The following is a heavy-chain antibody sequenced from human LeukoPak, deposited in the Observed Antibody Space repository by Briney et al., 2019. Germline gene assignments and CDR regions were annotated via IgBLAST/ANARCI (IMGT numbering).Heavy chain of an antibody. J-gene: IGHJ6*02. CDR2: ISYDGVTK. Sequence: GGSLRLSCAASGFTFSRYGMHWVRQAPGRGLEWVSLISYDGVTKYYADTAKGRLTISRDNSKNTLYVQMNSLRAEDTAVYYCAKDRGSSSSAYGMDVWGLGTTVTVSS. CDR1: GFTFSRYG. D-gene: IGHD6-13*01. CDR3: AKDRGSSSSAYGMDV. V-gene: IGHV3-30*18.